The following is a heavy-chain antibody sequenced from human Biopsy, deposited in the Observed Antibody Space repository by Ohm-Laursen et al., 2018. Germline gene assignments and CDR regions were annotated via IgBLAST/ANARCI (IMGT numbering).Heavy chain of an antibody. J-gene: IGHJ3*01. Sequence: GSLRLSCAASGFTFSDYYMSWVRQAPGKGLEWISYITVSGASVYYTDSVKGRFTISRDNAKNSLYLQMNSLRAEDTAVYFCAISYPASNYKWNDQDEALDFWGQGTMVTVSS. D-gene: IGHD1-20*01. CDR3: AISYPASNYKWNDQDEALDF. CDR1: GFTFSDYY. V-gene: IGHV3-11*01. CDR2: ITVSGASV.